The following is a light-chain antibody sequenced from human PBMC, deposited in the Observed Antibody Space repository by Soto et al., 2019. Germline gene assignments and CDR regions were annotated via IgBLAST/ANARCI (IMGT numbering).Light chain of an antibody. CDR2: GAS. CDR1: QSVSSSY. CDR3: QQRSDWPIT. V-gene: IGKV3D-20*02. Sequence: EIVLTQSPGTLSLSPVERATLSCRASQSVSSSYLAWYQQKPGQAPRLLIYGASSRATGIPDRFSGSGSGTDFTLTISRLEPEDFAVYYCQQRSDWPITFGQGTRLEI. J-gene: IGKJ5*01.